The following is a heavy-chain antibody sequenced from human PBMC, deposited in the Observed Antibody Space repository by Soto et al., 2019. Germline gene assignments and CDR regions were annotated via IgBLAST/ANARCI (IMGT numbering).Heavy chain of an antibody. D-gene: IGHD5-18*01. CDR2: IYWDDDK. CDR3: AHSRYSFGYLPFDY. V-gene: IGHV2-5*02. CDR1: GFSLSTNGVG. Sequence: QITLKESGPTLVKPTQTLTLTCTFSGFSLSTNGVGVGWIRQPPGKALEWLAVIYWDDDKRYSPSLKNRLTITKETSKNQVVLTMTNMDPVDTATYYCAHSRYSFGYLPFDYWGQGTLVTVSS. J-gene: IGHJ4*02.